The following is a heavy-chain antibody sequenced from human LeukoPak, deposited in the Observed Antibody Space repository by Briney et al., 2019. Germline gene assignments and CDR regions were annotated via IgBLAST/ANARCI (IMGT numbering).Heavy chain of an antibody. V-gene: IGHV4-59*08. J-gene: IGHJ6*02. CDR2: IYHSGST. Sequence: ETLSLTCTVSGGSISNYYWSWIRQPPGKGLEWIGEIYHSGSTNYNPSLKSRVTISVDKSKNQFSLKLSSVTAADTAVYYCARQMSTALNYYYYGMDVWGQGTTVTVSS. CDR1: GGSISNYY. CDR3: ARQMSTALNYYYYGMDV.